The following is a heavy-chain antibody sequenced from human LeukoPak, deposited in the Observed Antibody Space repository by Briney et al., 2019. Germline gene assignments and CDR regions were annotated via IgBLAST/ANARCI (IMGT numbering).Heavy chain of an antibody. D-gene: IGHD2-21*02. CDR1: GFTFSSYS. V-gene: IGHV3-21*01. J-gene: IGHJ4*02. CDR3: ARDLTVEVTTI. Sequence: GGSLRLPCAASGFTFSSYSMNWVRQAPGKGLEWVSSISSSSSYIYYADSVKGRFTISRDNAKNSLYLQMNSLRAEDTAVYYCARDLTVEVTTIWGQGTLVTVSS. CDR2: ISSSSSYI.